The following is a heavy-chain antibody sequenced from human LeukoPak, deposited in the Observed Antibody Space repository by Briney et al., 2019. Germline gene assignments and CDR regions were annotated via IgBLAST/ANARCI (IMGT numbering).Heavy chain of an antibody. J-gene: IGHJ3*02. Sequence: SETLSLTCTVSGGSISSSSYYWGWIRQPPGKGLEWIGSIYYSGSTYYNPSLKSRVTISVDTSKNQFSLKLSSVTAADTAVYYCARDPTFSHSGGYLISPNAFDIWGQGTMVTVSS. CDR3: ARDPTFSHSGGYLISPNAFDI. V-gene: IGHV4-39*07. CDR2: IYYSGST. D-gene: IGHD1-26*01. CDR1: GGSISSSSYY.